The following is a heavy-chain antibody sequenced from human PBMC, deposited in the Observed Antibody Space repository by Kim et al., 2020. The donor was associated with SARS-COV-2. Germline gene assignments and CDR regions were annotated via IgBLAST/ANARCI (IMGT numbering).Heavy chain of an antibody. CDR2: INHSGST. Sequence: SETLSLTCAVYGGSFSGYYWSWIRQPPGKGLEWIGEINHSGSTNYNPSLKSRVTISVDTSKNQFSLKLSSVTAADTAVYYCARAVVYDSSGYPYFDYWGQGTLVTVSS. D-gene: IGHD3-22*01. J-gene: IGHJ4*02. CDR1: GGSFSGYY. CDR3: ARAVVYDSSGYPYFDY. V-gene: IGHV4-34*01.